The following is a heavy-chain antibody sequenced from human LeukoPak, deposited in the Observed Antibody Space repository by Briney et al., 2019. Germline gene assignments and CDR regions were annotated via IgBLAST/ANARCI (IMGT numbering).Heavy chain of an antibody. V-gene: IGHV1-2*02. J-gene: IGHJ3*02. Sequence: ASVKVSCKASGYTFTGYYMHWVRQAPRQGLEWMGWINPNSGGTNYAQKFQGRVTMTRDTSISTAYMELSRLRSDDTAVYYCARYPIAAAGLEDAFDIWGQGTMVTVSS. CDR1: GYTFTGYY. D-gene: IGHD6-13*01. CDR2: INPNSGGT. CDR3: ARYPIAAAGLEDAFDI.